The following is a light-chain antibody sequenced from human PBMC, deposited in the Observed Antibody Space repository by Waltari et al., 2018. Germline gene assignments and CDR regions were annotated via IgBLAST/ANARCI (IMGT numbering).Light chain of an antibody. CDR2: QDS. J-gene: IGLJ3*02. CDR1: ALPKQY. Sequence: SYELTQPPSVSVSPGQTARITCTGDALPKQYVYWYQQKTGQAPVWVIYQDSGRPSGIPGRFSGSTSGTTGTLTISGVQAEDEADYYCQSADSSDTYVLFGGGTKVTVL. V-gene: IGLV3-25*03. CDR3: QSADSSDTYVL.